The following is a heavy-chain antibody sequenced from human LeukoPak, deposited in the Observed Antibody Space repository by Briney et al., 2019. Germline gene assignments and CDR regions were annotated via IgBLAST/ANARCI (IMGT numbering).Heavy chain of an antibody. V-gene: IGHV1-69*05. J-gene: IGHJ4*02. Sequence: SVKVSCKASGGTFSSYAISWVRQAPGQGLEWMGGIIPIFGTANYAQKFQGRVTITTDESTSTAYMELSSLRSEDTAVYYCASSGYYDILTGYADHWGQGTLVTVSS. CDR2: IIPIFGTA. D-gene: IGHD3-9*01. CDR1: GGTFSSYA. CDR3: ASSGYYDILTGYADH.